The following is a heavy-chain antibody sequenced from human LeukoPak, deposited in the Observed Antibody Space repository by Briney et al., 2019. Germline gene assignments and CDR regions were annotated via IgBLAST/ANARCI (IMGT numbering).Heavy chain of an antibody. Sequence: SETLSLTCTVSGSSMDNFYWSWIRQLPGGGLEWIGYFYNSGSTNYNPSLESRLTIALSTSKTEFSLKLTSVTAADTAVYYCARENFEGSGHRLSQFWGRGTLVTVSS. CDR3: ARENFEGSGHRLSQF. J-gene: IGHJ1*01. V-gene: IGHV4-59*01. D-gene: IGHD2-15*01. CDR2: FYNSGST. CDR1: GSSMDNFY.